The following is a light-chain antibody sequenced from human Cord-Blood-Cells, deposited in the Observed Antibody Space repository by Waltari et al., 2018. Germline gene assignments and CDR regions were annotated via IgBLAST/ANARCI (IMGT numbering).Light chain of an antibody. V-gene: IGLV3-21*04. Sequence: SYVLTQPPSVSVAPGKTARIICGVNNIGSKSVHWYQQKPGQAPGLVIYYDSDRPSGIPERFSGSNSGNTATLTISRVEAGDEADYYCQVWDSSSDHWVFGGGTKLTVL. CDR1: NIGSKS. CDR3: QVWDSSSDHWV. CDR2: YDS. J-gene: IGLJ3*02.